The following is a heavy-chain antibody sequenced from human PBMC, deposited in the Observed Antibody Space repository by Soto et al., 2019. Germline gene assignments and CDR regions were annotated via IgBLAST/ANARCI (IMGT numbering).Heavy chain of an antibody. CDR3: TTDGPHSRYCSSTSCYSWYYGMDV. Sequence: GGSRRLSCAASGFTFSNAWMSWVRQAPGKGLEWVGRIKSKTDGGTTDYAAPVKGRFTISRDDSKNTLYLQMNSLKTEDTAVYSCTTDGPHSRYCSSTSCYSWYYGMDVWGQGTTVTVSS. V-gene: IGHV3-15*01. J-gene: IGHJ6*02. CDR1: GFTFSNAW. CDR2: IKSKTDGGTT. D-gene: IGHD2-2*01.